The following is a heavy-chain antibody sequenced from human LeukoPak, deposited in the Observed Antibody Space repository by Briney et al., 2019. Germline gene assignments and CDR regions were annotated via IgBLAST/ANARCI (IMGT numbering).Heavy chain of an antibody. V-gene: IGHV3-13*04. CDR2: IGAAGEM. Sequence: PGGSLRLSCAASGFTFSSYDMHWVRQPIGKGLEWVSTIGAAGEMFYPGSVKGRFTVSRDDAKNSMYLQMNSLRAGDTAVYYCVSRLRGWSSGFDYWGQGILVTVSS. J-gene: IGHJ4*02. CDR3: VSRLRGWSSGFDY. D-gene: IGHD6-19*01. CDR1: GFTFSSYD.